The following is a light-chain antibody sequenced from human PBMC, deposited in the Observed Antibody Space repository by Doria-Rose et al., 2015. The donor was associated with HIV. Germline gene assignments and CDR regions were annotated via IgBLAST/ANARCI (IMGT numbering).Light chain of an antibody. CDR2: DAS. V-gene: IGKV1-33*01. J-gene: IGKJ2*01. Sequence: TQSPSSLSESVGDRVTITCRASQDISNYLNWYQHKPGKAPKLLIYDASNLERGVPSRFSGSGSGTDFTFTISSLQPEDIATYYCQQYDDLPYTFGQGTNLKIK. CDR1: QDISNY. CDR3: QQYDDLPYT.